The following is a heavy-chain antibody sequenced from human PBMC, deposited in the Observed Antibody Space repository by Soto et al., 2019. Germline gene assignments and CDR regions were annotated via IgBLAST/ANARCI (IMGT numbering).Heavy chain of an antibody. J-gene: IGHJ4*02. CDR1: GYTFTSYT. V-gene: IGHV1-3*01. CDR2: IDAGNGNT. CDR3: ATWVDYGDFEGFDF. Sequence: GASVTVSCTDSGYTFTSYTIHWVRQAPGQRPEWMGWIDAGNGNTKYSQKFQGRVTITRDTSASIIYMDLTRLTTNDTATYFCATWVDYGDFEGFDFWGQGTLVTVSS. D-gene: IGHD4-17*01.